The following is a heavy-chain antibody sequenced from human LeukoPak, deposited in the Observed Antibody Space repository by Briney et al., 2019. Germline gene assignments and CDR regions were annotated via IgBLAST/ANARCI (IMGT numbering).Heavy chain of an antibody. CDR2: MNPNSGNT. CDR3: ARYSSSWYRRNGMDV. V-gene: IGHV1-8*02. Sequence: GASVKVSCKASGGTFSSYAISWVRQATGQGLEWMGWMNPNSGNTGYAQKFQGRVTMTRNTSISTAYMELSSLRSEDTAVYYCARYSSSWYRRNGMDVWGQGTTVTVSS. D-gene: IGHD6-13*01. J-gene: IGHJ6*02. CDR1: GGTFSSYA.